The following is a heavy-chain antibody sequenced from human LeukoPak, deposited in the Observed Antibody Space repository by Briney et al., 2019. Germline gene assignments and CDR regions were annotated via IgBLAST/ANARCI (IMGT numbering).Heavy chain of an antibody. Sequence: SGTLSLTCAVSGGSISSSNWWSWVRQPPGKGLEWIGEIYHSGSTNYSPSLKSRVTISVDKSKNQFSLKLTSVTAADTAAYYCARQGDSGWYYFDYWGQGTLVTVSS. J-gene: IGHJ4*02. V-gene: IGHV4-4*02. CDR2: IYHSGST. D-gene: IGHD6-19*01. CDR3: ARQGDSGWYYFDY. CDR1: GGSISSSNW.